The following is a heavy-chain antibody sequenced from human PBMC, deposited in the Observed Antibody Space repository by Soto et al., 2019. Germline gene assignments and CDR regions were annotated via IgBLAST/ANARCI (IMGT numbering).Heavy chain of an antibody. CDR1: GGSISGDYYH. J-gene: IGHJ6*02. CDR3: AREDGGGDTLDV. D-gene: IGHD2-21*02. CDR2: IHHSGSI. Sequence: QVQLQQSGPGLVKPSQTLSLTCTVSGGSISGDYYHWTWIRQSPEKGLEWIGYIHHSGSILYNPSLKSRLTISVDTSNNQFSLYLSSVTAADTAVYFCAREDGGGDTLDVWGQGTTVTVSS. V-gene: IGHV4-30-4*08.